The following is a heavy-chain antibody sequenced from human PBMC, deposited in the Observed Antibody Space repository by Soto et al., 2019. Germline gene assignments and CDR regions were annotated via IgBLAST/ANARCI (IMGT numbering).Heavy chain of an antibody. D-gene: IGHD5-12*01. J-gene: IGHJ4*02. CDR3: ARAYLIGGYEQHFDY. CDR1: GGTFSSYA. CDR2: IIPIFGTA. Sequence: QVQLVQSGAEVKKPGSSVKVSCKASGGTFSSYAISWVRQAPEQGLEWMGGIIPIFGTANYAQKFQGRVTITADESTSTAYMELSSLRSEDTAVYYCARAYLIGGYEQHFDYWGQGTLVTVSS. V-gene: IGHV1-69*01.